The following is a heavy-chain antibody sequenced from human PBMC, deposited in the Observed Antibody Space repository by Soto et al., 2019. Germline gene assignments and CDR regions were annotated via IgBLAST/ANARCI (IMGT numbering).Heavy chain of an antibody. CDR2: INSDASTT. D-gene: IGHD3-3*01. Sequence: PGGSLRLSCAASGFTFSNYWMHWVRQVPGKGPVWVSRINSDASTTSYADSVKGRFTISRDNAKNTLFLQVNSLRAEDTAVYYCARGATIFGVVIPGNWGQGTLVTVSS. CDR1: GFTFSNYW. V-gene: IGHV3-74*01. CDR3: ARGATIFGVVIPGN. J-gene: IGHJ4*02.